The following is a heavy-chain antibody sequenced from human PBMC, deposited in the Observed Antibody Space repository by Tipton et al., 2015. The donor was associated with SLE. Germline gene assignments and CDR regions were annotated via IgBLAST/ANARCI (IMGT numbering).Heavy chain of an antibody. D-gene: IGHD3-22*01. V-gene: IGHV3-74*01. CDR3: ARDPTYYYDADY. CDR2: INSDGSST. J-gene: IGHJ4*02. Sequence: SLRLSCAASGFTVSSKYMSWVRQAPGKGLEWVSRINSDGSSTSYADSVKGRFTISRDNAKNTLYLQMNSLRAEDTAVYYCARDPTYYYDADYWGQGTLVTVSS. CDR1: GFTVSSKY.